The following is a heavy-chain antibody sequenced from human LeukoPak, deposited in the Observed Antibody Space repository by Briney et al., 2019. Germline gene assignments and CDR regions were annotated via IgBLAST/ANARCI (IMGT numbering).Heavy chain of an antibody. CDR2: ISGSGGST. CDR1: GFTFSNYA. Sequence: GGSPRLSCAASGFTFSNYAMSWVRQAPGKGLEWVSGISGSGGSTYYADSVKGRFTMSRDNTKNTLYLQMNSLRAEDTAVYYCATLPIKAGDTIDYWGQGTLVTVSS. J-gene: IGHJ4*02. D-gene: IGHD2-21*01. V-gene: IGHV3-23*01. CDR3: ATLPIKAGDTIDY.